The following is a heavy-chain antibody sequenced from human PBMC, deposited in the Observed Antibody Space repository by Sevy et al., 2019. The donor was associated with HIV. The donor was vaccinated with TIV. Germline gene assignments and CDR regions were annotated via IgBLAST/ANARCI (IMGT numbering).Heavy chain of an antibody. J-gene: IGHJ6*02. CDR1: GFTVSDNH. D-gene: IGHD3-22*01. CDR2: IYSSDRT. CDR3: ARDRVTYYYDSSGYYTSGYGMDV. V-gene: IGHV3-53*01. Sequence: GGSLRLSCAASGFTVSDNHMNWVRQAPGKGLVWVSVIYSSDRTDYADSVKGRFTVSSDNSKNTLYLQMNSLRAEDTAVYYCARDRVTYYYDSSGYYTSGYGMDVWGQGTTVTVSS.